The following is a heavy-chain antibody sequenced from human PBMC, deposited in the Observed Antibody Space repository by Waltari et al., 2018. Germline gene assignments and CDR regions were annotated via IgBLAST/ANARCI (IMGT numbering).Heavy chain of an antibody. V-gene: IGHV5-51*03. CDR2: SYPGESNT. CDR1: GYSFTNYW. J-gene: IGHJ4*02. D-gene: IGHD3-3*01. Sequence: EVQLVQSGAEVKKPGESLTISCQGSGYSFTNYWIAWVRQMPGKGLEWMGISYPGESNTIDSPSVQGKVTMSADKSISSAYLQWNSLKASDTAMYYCARYYDFWSGYLVYWGQGTLVTVSS. CDR3: ARYYDFWSGYLVY.